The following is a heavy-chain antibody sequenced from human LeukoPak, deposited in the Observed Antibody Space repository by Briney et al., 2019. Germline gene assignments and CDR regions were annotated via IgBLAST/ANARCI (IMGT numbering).Heavy chain of an antibody. J-gene: IGHJ5*02. Sequence: AAVKVSCKASGYTFTGYYMHWVRQAPGQGLEWMGWINPNSGGTNYAQKLQGRVTMTTDTSTSTAYMELRSLRSDDTAVYYCARDLVRIAAAGEAGWFDPWGQGTLVTVSS. D-gene: IGHD6-13*01. V-gene: IGHV1-2*02. CDR1: GYTFTGYY. CDR3: ARDLVRIAAAGEAGWFDP. CDR2: INPNSGGT.